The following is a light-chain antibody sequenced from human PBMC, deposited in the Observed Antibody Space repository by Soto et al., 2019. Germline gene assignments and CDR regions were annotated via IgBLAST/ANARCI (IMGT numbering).Light chain of an antibody. Sequence: QSVLTLPASVSGSPGQSITISCTGTSSDVGSYNLVSWYQQHPGKAPKLMIYEGSKRPSGVSNRFSGSKSGNTASLTISGLQAEDEADYYCCSYAGSSTPSVVFGGGTKLTVL. J-gene: IGLJ2*01. CDR3: CSYAGSSTPSVV. CDR2: EGS. CDR1: SSDVGSYNL. V-gene: IGLV2-23*01.